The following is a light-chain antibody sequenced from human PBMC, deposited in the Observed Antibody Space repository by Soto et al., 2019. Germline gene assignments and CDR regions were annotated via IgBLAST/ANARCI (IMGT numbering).Light chain of an antibody. Sequence: QSALAQPASVSGSPGQSITISCTGTSSDVGGYNYVSWYQQHPGKAPKLMIYDVSNRPSGVSNRFSGSKSGNTASLTISGLQAEDEADYYCSSYPSSSTLPLYVFGTGTKVTV. CDR1: SSDVGGYNY. CDR2: DVS. V-gene: IGLV2-14*01. J-gene: IGLJ1*01. CDR3: SSYPSSSTLPLYV.